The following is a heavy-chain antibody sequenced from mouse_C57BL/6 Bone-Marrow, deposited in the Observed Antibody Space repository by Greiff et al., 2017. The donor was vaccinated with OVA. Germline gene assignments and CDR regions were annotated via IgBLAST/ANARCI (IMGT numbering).Heavy chain of an antibody. CDR3: ARPNYYGSSSYYFDY. CDR1: GFTFTDYY. D-gene: IGHD1-1*01. J-gene: IGHJ2*01. CDR2: IRNKANGYTT. Sequence: EVKLVESGGGLVQPGGSLSLSCAASGFTFTDYYMSWVRQPPGKALEWLGFIRNKANGYTTEYSASVKGRFTISRDNSQSILYLQMNALRAEDSATYYCARPNYYGSSSYYFDYWGQGTTLTVSS. V-gene: IGHV7-3*01.